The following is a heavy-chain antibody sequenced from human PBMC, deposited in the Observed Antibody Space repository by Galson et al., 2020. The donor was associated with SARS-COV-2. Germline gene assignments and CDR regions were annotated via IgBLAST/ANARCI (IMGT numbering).Heavy chain of an antibody. J-gene: IGHJ4*02. V-gene: IGHV4-39*01. CDR3: AVQLWLRGGFDY. CDR2: IYYSGST. Sequence: SLTCTVSGGSISSSSYYWGWIRQPPGKGLEWIGSIYYSGSTYYNPSLKSRVTISVDTSKNQFSLKLSSVTAADTAVYYCAVQLWLRGGFDYWGQGTLVTVSS. D-gene: IGHD5-18*01. CDR1: GGSISSSSYY.